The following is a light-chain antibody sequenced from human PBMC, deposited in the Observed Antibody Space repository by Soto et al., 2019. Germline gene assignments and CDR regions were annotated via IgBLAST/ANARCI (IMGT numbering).Light chain of an antibody. J-gene: IGKJ2*01. CDR3: LQYNTYFF. V-gene: IGKV1-5*03. CDR2: KAS. Sequence: DIQMTQSPSTLSASVGDRVTITCRASRNINNWLAWYQQKPGEAPKLLIYKASTLESGVPSRFSGSGSGTEFTLTISSLQPDDFATYYCLQYNTYFFFGQGTKLEIK. CDR1: RNINNW.